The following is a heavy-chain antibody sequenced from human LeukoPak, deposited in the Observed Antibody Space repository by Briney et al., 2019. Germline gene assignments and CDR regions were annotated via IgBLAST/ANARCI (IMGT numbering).Heavy chain of an antibody. D-gene: IGHD1-26*01. CDR1: GFTFSSAW. CDR2: IKQIGNGGTT. V-gene: IGHV3-15*01. CDR3: ATGFSATSHDGY. J-gene: IGHJ4*02. Sequence: GGSLRLSCAASGFTFSSAWMTWVRQTPGKGLEWVGRIKQIGNGGTTDYAAPVKDRFTISRDDSINTLYLQMNSLKTEDTAVYYCATGFSATSHDGYWGQGTLVTVSS.